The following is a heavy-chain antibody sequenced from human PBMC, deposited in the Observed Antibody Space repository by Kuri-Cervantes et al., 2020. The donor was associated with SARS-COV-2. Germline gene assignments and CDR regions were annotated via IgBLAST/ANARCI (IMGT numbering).Heavy chain of an antibody. CDR2: ISYDGSNK. CDR1: GFTFSSYG. J-gene: IGHJ4*02. D-gene: IGHD3-3*01. CDR3: ARLNSYYDFWSAYPLFDY. V-gene: IGHV3-30*03. Sequence: GGSLRLSCAASGFTFSSYGMHWVRQAPGKGLEWVAVISYDGSNKYYADSVRGRLTISRDNSKNTLYLQMNSLRAEDTAVYYCARLNSYYDFWSAYPLFDYWGQGTLVTVSS.